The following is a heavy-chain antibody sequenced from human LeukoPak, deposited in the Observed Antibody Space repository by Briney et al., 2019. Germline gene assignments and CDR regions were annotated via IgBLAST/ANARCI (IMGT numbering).Heavy chain of an antibody. V-gene: IGHV3-7*01. CDR3: ARGGVVVPAALTY. CDR1: GFTFNSYW. D-gene: IGHD2-2*01. J-gene: IGHJ4*02. Sequence: GGSLRLSCAVSGFTFNSYWMSWVRQAPGKGLEWVANIKQDGSEKFYVDSVKGRFTISRDNAKNSVYLQMNSLRAEDTAVYYCARGGVVVPAALTYWGQGTLVTVSS. CDR2: IKQDGSEK.